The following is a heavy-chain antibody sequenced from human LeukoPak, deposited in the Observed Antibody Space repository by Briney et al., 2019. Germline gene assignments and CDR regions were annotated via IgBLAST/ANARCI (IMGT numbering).Heavy chain of an antibody. D-gene: IGHD3-22*01. CDR1: GFTFSSYW. CDR2: INGDGSST. CDR3: ARGGYHYDSSGYYSIDY. V-gene: IGHV3-74*01. Sequence: GGSLRLSCAASGFTFSSYWMHWVRQAPGKGLVWVSRINGDGSSTNYADSAKGRFSISRDNAKNTLYLLMSNLRAEDKAVYYCARGGYHYDSSGYYSIDYWGQGTLVTVSS. J-gene: IGHJ4*02.